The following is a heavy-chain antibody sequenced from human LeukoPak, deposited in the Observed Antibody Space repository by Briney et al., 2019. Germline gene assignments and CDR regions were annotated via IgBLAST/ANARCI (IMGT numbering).Heavy chain of an antibody. CDR3: ASVVTQTVYNWFDP. CDR2: IYYSGST. Sequence: SETLSLTCTVSSGSISSYYWSWIRQPPGKGLEWIGYIYYSGSTNYNPSLKSRVTISVDTSKNQFSLKLSSVTAADTAVYYCASVVTQTVYNWFDPWGQGTLVTVSS. J-gene: IGHJ5*02. D-gene: IGHD2-21*02. CDR1: SGSISSYY. V-gene: IGHV4-59*01.